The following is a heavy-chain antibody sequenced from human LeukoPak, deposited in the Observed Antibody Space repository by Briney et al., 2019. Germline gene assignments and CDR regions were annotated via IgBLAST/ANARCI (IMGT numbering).Heavy chain of an antibody. CDR3: AGHIVVVVAASDGMDV. Sequence: GSLRLSCAASGFTFSSYAMSWIRQPPGKGLEWIGEINHSGSTNYNPSLKSRVTISVDTSKNQFSLKLSSVTAADTAVYYCAGHIVVVVAASDGMDVWGQGTTVTVSS. CDR2: INHSGST. CDR1: GFTFSSYA. D-gene: IGHD2-15*01. V-gene: IGHV4-34*08. J-gene: IGHJ6*02.